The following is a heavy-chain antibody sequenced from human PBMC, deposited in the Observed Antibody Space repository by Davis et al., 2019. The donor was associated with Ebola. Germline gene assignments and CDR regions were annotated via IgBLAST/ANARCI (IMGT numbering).Heavy chain of an antibody. CDR1: GGSISSSSYY. CDR2: IYHSGST. V-gene: IGHV4-39*07. D-gene: IGHD6-13*01. Sequence: MPSETLSLTCTVSGGSISSSSYYWGWIRQPPGKGLEWIGYIYHSGSTYYNPSLKSRVTISVDRSKNQFSLKLSSVTAADTAVYYCARLPAAAGDLYYYYGMDVWGQGTTVTVSS. CDR3: ARLPAAAGDLYYYYGMDV. J-gene: IGHJ6*02.